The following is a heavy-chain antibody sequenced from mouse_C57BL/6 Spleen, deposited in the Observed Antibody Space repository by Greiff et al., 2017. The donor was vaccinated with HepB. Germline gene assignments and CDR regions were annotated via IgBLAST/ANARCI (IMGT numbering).Heavy chain of an antibody. CDR2: IYPRSGNT. D-gene: IGHD1-1*01. J-gene: IGHJ4*01. V-gene: IGHV1-81*01. CDR1: GYTFTSYG. Sequence: VQLQESGAELARPGASVKLSCKASGYTFTSYGISWVKQRTGQGLEWIGEIYPRSGNTYYNEKFKGKATLTADKSSSTAYMELRSLTSEDSAVYFCARLLRYTMDYWGQGTSVTVSS. CDR3: ARLLRYTMDY.